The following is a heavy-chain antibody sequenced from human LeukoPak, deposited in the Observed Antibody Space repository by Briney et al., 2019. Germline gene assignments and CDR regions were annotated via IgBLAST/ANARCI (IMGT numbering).Heavy chain of an antibody. J-gene: IGHJ5*02. CDR2: IYYSGST. V-gene: IGHV4-59*01. CDR3: ARDLARERKGDYYGSGSYTDWFDP. D-gene: IGHD3-10*01. Sequence: SETLSLTCTVSGGSISSYYWSWIRQPPRKGLEWIGYIYYSGSTNYNPSPKRRVTISVDTSKNQFSLKLSSVTAADTAVYYCARDLARERKGDYYGSGSYTDWFDPWGQGTLVTVSS. CDR1: GGSISSYY.